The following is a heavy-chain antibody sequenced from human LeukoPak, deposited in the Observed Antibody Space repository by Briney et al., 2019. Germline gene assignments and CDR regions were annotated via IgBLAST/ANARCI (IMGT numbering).Heavy chain of an antibody. CDR3: ATDRNSGKYYDY. V-gene: IGHV3-33*01. J-gene: IGHJ4*02. Sequence: GGSLRLSCVVSGLRFRNYGMHWVRQAPGKGLEWVAVIYYDGSNQYYADSVKGRFTASRDNAKNTLYLQMDSPRAEDTAVYYCATDRNSGKYYDYWGQGTLVTVSS. CDR2: IYYDGSNQ. D-gene: IGHD1-26*01. CDR1: GLRFRNYG.